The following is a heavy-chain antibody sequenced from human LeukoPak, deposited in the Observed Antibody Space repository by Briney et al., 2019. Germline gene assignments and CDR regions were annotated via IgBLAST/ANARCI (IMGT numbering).Heavy chain of an antibody. CDR1: GFNFRSYW. CDR3: ARVYCSGGSCSTGDYFDY. CDR2: IRQDGGEE. V-gene: IGHV3-7*01. J-gene: IGHJ4*02. Sequence: PGGSLRLSCAASGFNFRSYWMSWVRQAPGKGLEWVANIRQDGGEEYYVDSVKGRFTISRDNAKNSLYLQMDSLRAEDTAVYYCARVYCSGGSCSTGDYFDYWGQGTLVTVSS. D-gene: IGHD2-15*01.